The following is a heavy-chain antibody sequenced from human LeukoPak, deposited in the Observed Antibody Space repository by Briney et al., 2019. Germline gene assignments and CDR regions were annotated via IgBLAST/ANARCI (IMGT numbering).Heavy chain of an antibody. J-gene: IGHJ5*02. V-gene: IGHV4-59*01. CDR2: FYNSGRS. Sequence: SETLSLTCTVSDDSISDYYRGWIRQPPGKGLEWIGYFYNSGRSTYNPSLKSRVTISADTSKNHFSLKLNSVTTAGTAVYYCARNSGRVPDDTNWFDPWGQGTLVTVSS. CDR3: ARNSGRVPDDTNWFDP. D-gene: IGHD2-2*01. CDR1: DDSISDYY.